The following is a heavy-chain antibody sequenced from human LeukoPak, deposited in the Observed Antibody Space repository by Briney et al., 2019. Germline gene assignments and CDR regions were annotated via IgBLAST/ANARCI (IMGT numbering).Heavy chain of an antibody. J-gene: IGHJ3*02. D-gene: IGHD5-12*01. CDR2: IYSGGST. V-gene: IGHV3-53*01. Sequence: GGSLRLSCAASGFAVSSNYMSWVRQAPGKGLEWVSVIYSGGSTYYADSVKGRFTISRDNSKNTLYLQMNSLRAEDTAVYYCARDPRGYERAFDIWGQGTMVTVSS. CDR1: GFAVSSNY. CDR3: ARDPRGYERAFDI.